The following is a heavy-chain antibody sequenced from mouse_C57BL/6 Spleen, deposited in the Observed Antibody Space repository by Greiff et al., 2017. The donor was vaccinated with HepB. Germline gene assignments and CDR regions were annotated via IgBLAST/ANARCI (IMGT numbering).Heavy chain of an antibody. D-gene: IGHD2-3*01. V-gene: IGHV5-6*01. CDR1: GFTFSSYG. CDR3: ARLLDGYYIDY. CDR2: ISSGGSYT. Sequence: EVKVVESGGDLVKPGGSLKLSCAASGFTFSSYGMSWVRQTPDKRLEWVATISSGGSYTYYPDSVKGRFTISRDNAKNTLYLQMSSLKSEDTAMYYCARLLDGYYIDYWGQGTTLTVSS. J-gene: IGHJ2*01.